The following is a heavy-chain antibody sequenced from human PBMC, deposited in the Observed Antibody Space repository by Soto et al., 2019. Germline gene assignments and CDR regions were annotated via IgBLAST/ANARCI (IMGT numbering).Heavy chain of an antibody. CDR3: PLHLYSSSWYVDY. CDR1: GGSFSGYY. CDR2: INHSGST. V-gene: IGHV4-34*01. Sequence: ASETLSLTCAVYGGSFSGYYWSWIRQPPGKGLEWIGEINHSGSTNYNPSLKSRVTISVDTSKNQFSLKLSSVTAADTAVYYCPLHLYSSSWYVDYWGQGTLVTVSS. J-gene: IGHJ4*02. D-gene: IGHD6-13*01.